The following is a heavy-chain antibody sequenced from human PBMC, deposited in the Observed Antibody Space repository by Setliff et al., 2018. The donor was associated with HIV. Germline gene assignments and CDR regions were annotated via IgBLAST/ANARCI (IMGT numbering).Heavy chain of an antibody. V-gene: IGHV4-39*01. CDR1: SGSIGSNYY. CDR2: VHFGGST. D-gene: IGHD3-3*01. J-gene: IGHJ4*02. Sequence: PSETLSLTCSVSSGSIGSNYYWGWVRRPPGKGLEWIGNVHFGGSTYYNPSLDSRVTIHVATSKKQFFLSLSSVTAADTAVYYCARPALGIGGGSMFDSWGQGILVT. CDR3: ARPALGIGGGSMFDS.